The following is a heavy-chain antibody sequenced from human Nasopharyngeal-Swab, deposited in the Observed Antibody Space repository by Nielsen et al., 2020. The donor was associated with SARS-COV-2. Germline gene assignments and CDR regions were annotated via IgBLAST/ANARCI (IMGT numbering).Heavy chain of an antibody. CDR3: ARSQLDDAFDI. Sequence: GESLKISCAASGFTFSSYAMHWVRQAPGKGLEWVAVISYDGSNKYYADSVKGRFTISRDNSKNTLYLQMNSLRAEDTAVYYCARSQLDDAFDIWGQGTMVTVSS. J-gene: IGHJ3*02. V-gene: IGHV3-30-3*01. D-gene: IGHD2-2*01. CDR2: ISYDGSNK. CDR1: GFTFSSYA.